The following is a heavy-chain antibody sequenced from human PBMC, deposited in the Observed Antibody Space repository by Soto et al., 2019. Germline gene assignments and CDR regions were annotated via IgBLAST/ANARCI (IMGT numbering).Heavy chain of an antibody. CDR3: ARIVSGGHFDY. Sequence: QVQLVQSGAEVKKPGASVKVSCKASGYTFTSYYMHWVRQAPGQGLEWMGIINPSGGSTSYAQNCQGRHTMTRDTSTSTVYMELSSLRSEDTAVYYCARIVSGGHFDYWGQGTLVTVSS. CDR2: INPSGGST. CDR1: GYTFTSYY. D-gene: IGHD6-19*01. J-gene: IGHJ4*02. V-gene: IGHV1-46*01.